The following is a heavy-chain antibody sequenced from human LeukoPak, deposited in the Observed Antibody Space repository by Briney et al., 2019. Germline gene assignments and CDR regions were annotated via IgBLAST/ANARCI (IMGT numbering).Heavy chain of an antibody. CDR2: ISSSSNFI. CDR1: GFTFSSYS. V-gene: IGHV3-21*01. Sequence: GGSLRLSCAASGFTFSSYSMNGVRQAPGKGLEWVSSISSSSNFIYYADSVKGRFTISRDNAKNTLYLQMNSLRAEDTAVYYCARAISDYDASDIWGQGTMVTVSS. CDR3: ARAISDYDASDI. D-gene: IGHD4-17*01. J-gene: IGHJ3*02.